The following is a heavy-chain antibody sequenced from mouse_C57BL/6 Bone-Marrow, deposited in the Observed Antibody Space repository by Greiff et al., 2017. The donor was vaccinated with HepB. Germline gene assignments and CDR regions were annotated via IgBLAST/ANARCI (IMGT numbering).Heavy chain of an antibody. Sequence: QVQLQQPGAELVMPGASVKLSCKASGYTFTSYWMHWVKQRPGQGLEWIGEIDPSDSYTNYNQKFKGKSTLTVDKSSSTAYMQLSSLTSEDSAVYYCARMRDGRYFDVWGTGTTVTVSS. CDR2: IDPSDSYT. V-gene: IGHV1-69*01. D-gene: IGHD2-3*01. CDR1: GYTFTSYW. J-gene: IGHJ1*03. CDR3: ARMRDGRYFDV.